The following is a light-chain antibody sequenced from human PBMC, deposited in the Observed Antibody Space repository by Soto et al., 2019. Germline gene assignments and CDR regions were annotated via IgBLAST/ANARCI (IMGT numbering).Light chain of an antibody. Sequence: DIQMTQSPPSLSASVGDKVTITCRPSQSISHFLNWYQQKPGKAPKLLIYTASSLQSGVPSRFSGSGSGTHFTLTVSSLQPEDSAIYFCQQSYTPPHTFGQGTKLEIK. J-gene: IGKJ2*01. CDR1: QSISHF. CDR2: TAS. V-gene: IGKV1-39*01. CDR3: QQSYTPPHT.